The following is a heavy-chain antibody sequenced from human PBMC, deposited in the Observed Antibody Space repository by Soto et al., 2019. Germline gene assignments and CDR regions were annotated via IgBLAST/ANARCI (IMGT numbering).Heavy chain of an antibody. CDR1: CGAIISSGYY. CDR3: ALDRGGYYHFDH. D-gene: IGHD3-22*01. J-gene: IGHJ4*02. Sequence: NPSGTLSLTCSFSCGAIISSGYYCPCIRQHPGKGLEWIRYVYYSGSTYYNPSLKSRVTISVDTSRNQFSLNLRSVTAADTAVYYCALDRGGYYHFDHWGQGTLVTVSS. CDR2: VYYSGST. V-gene: IGHV4-31*03.